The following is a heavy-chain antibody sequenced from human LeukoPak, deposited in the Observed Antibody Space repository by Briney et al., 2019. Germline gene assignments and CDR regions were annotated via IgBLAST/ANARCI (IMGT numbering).Heavy chain of an antibody. CDR2: ISYDGSNK. Sequence: PGRSLRLSCAASGFTFSSYAMHWVRQAPGKGLEWVAVISYDGSNKYYADSVKGRFTISRDNPKNTLYLQMNSLRAEDTAVYFCAKRGVVIRVIPVGFHKEAYYFDSWGQGALVTVSS. J-gene: IGHJ4*02. CDR3: AKRGVVIRVIPVGFHKEAYYFDS. CDR1: GFTFSSYA. V-gene: IGHV3-30*07. D-gene: IGHD3-22*01.